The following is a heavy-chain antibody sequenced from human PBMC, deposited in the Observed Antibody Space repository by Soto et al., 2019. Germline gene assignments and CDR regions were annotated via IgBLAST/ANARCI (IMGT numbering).Heavy chain of an antibody. D-gene: IGHD3-22*01. CDR3: AREYYYDPTGATFDV. CDR2: INAGNGNT. V-gene: IGHV1-3*01. J-gene: IGHJ3*01. Sequence: QVQLVQSGAEVKKPGASVKVSCKASGYTFTSYAIHWVRQAPGQRLEWMGWINAGNGNTKYSQKFQGRVTITRDTSASTAYMELSSLRSVDTAVYYCAREYYYDPTGATFDVWGQGTMVTVSS. CDR1: GYTFTSYA.